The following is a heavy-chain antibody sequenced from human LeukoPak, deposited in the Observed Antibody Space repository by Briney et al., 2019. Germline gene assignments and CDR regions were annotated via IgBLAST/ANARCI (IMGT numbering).Heavy chain of an antibody. CDR2: ISTDTGNT. J-gene: IGHJ3*02. Sequence: GASVKVSCKASGYTFTGYYMHWVRQAPGQGLEWMGWISTDTGNTNYAQRFQGRVTLTTDTSTSVAYMELRSLRSDDTAVYFCARDTDFYDSSGHRYNAFDIWGQGTVVTVSS. CDR3: ARDTDFYDSSGHRYNAFDI. D-gene: IGHD3-22*01. CDR1: GYTFTGYY. V-gene: IGHV1-18*04.